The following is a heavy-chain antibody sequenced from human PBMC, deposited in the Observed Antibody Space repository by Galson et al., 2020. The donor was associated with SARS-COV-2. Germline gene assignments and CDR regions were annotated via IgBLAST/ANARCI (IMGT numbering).Heavy chain of an antibody. V-gene: IGHV5-10-1*01. D-gene: IGHD3-22*01. J-gene: IGHJ4*02. CDR1: GYSFTSYW. CDR3: ARHPAIYYYDSTVDY. Sequence: HGESLKISCEGSGYSFTSYWISWVRQMPGKGLEWMGRIDPSDSYTNYSPSFQGHVTISADKSISTAYLQWSSLKASDTAMYYCARHPAIYYYDSTVDYWGQGTLVTVSS. CDR2: IDPSDSYT.